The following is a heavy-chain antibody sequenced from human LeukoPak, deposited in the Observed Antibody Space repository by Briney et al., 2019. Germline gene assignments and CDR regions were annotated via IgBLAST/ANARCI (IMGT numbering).Heavy chain of an antibody. J-gene: IGHJ4*02. CDR3: ARVEGLGGRKIDY. Sequence: KASETLSLTCTVSGGSISSSSYYWGWIRQPPGKGLEWIGEIYHSGSTNYNPSLKSRVTISVDKSKNQFSLKLSSVTAADTAVYYCARVEGLGGRKIDYWGQGTLVTVSS. CDR1: GGSISSSSYY. V-gene: IGHV4-39*07. D-gene: IGHD1-14*01. CDR2: IYHSGST.